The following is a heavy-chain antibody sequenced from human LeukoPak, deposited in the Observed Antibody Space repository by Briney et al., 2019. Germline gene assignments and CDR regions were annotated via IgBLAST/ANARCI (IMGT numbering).Heavy chain of an antibody. V-gene: IGHV4-39*01. CDR2: IYYSGST. CDR1: GGSISSSSYY. Sequence: PSETLSLTYTVSGGSISSSSYYWGWIRQPPGKGLEWIGSIYYSGSTYYNPSLKSRVTISVDTSKNQFSLKLSSVTAADTAVYYCASGGYFDWLLSHWGQGTLVTVSS. J-gene: IGHJ4*02. D-gene: IGHD3-9*01. CDR3: ASGGYFDWLLSH.